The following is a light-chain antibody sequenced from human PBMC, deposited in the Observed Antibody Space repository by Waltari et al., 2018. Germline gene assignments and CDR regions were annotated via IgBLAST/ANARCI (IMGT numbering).Light chain of an antibody. CDR1: RLRRSC. J-gene: IGLJ2*01. Sequence: SELTQDPDVSVSLGQTVKLTCKGDRLRRSCSSWVQQKPGQAPGLVMLGKNNRAPGIPDRFSGFSSGSTTTLTISGAQAEDEADYYCNSRASGGNHLFGGGTKLTV. CDR2: GKN. CDR3: NSRASGGNHL. V-gene: IGLV3-19*01.